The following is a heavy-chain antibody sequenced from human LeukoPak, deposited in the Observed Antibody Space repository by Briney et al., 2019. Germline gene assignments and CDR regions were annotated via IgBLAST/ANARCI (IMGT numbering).Heavy chain of an antibody. CDR3: ARRGKWDFNILTGYQHAFDI. J-gene: IGHJ3*02. CDR2: IYPGDSDS. CDR1: GYSFTNYW. Sequence: GETLKISCEASGYSFTNYWIGWVRQMPGKGLGWMGVIYPGDSDSRYSPPFEGQVTISADKSINTAYLQWGSLKASGTAMYYCARRGKWDFNILTGYQHAFDIWGQGTMVIVSS. V-gene: IGHV5-51*01. D-gene: IGHD3-9*01.